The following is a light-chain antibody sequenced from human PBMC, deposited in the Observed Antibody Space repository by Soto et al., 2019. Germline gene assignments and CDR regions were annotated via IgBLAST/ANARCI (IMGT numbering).Light chain of an antibody. J-gene: IGKJ4*01. CDR1: QSIRSW. CDR3: QQYDDYPLT. CDR2: DAS. Sequence: DLQMTQWPSSLSASVGARVTITCRASQSIRSWLAWYQQKPGKVPKFLIYDASSLESGVPSRFSGSGSGTECTITISSLQPDDFGTYYCQQYDDYPLTFGEGTKVEIK. V-gene: IGKV1-5*01.